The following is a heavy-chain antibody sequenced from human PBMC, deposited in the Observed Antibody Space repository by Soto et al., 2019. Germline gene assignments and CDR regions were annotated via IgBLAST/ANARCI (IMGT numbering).Heavy chain of an antibody. Sequence: ASVKVSCKTSGYTFSSYDINWARQAPGKGLEWMGWVSGHTGHTNYAQKFQGRLTMTKDTSTTTAYMELRSLTSDDTAVYYCARQNQVGSNCFDPWGRGTLVTVSS. CDR2: VSGHTGHT. D-gene: IGHD1-26*01. V-gene: IGHV1-18*01. CDR1: GYTFSSYD. J-gene: IGHJ5*02. CDR3: ARQNQVGSNCFDP.